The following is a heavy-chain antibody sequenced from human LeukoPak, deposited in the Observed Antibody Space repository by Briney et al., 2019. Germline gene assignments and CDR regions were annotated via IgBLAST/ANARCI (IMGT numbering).Heavy chain of an antibody. CDR2: IYYSGST. D-gene: IGHD6-19*01. Sequence: SETLSLTCTVSGGSISSSSYYWGWIRQPPGKGLEWIGSIYYSGSTYYNPSLKSRVTISVDTSKNQFSLKLSSVTAADTAVYYCAGETRGWYVVDYWGQGTLVTVSS. J-gene: IGHJ4*02. CDR3: AGETRGWYVVDY. V-gene: IGHV4-39*07. CDR1: GGSISSSSYY.